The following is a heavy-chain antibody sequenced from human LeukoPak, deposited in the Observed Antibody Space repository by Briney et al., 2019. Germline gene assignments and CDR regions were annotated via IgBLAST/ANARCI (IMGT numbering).Heavy chain of an antibody. CDR2: IYTSGST. V-gene: IGHV4-61*02. CDR1: GGSISSGSYY. Sequence: SETLSLTCTVSGGSISSGSYYWSWIRQPAGKGLEWIGRIYTSGSTNYNPSLKSRVTISVDTSKNQFSLKLSSVTAADTAVYYCAGPNCSSTSCYDWYFDLWGRGTLVTVSS. J-gene: IGHJ2*01. CDR3: AGPNCSSTSCYDWYFDL. D-gene: IGHD2-2*01.